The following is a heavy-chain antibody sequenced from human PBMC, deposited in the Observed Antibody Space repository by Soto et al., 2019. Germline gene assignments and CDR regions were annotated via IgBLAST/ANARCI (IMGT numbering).Heavy chain of an antibody. CDR3: ANSPGSYDALDI. V-gene: IGHV3-43*01. J-gene: IGHJ3*02. CDR1: GFTFDDYT. CDR2: ISWDGGST. Sequence: QPGGSLRLSCAASGFTFDDYTMHWVRQAPGKGLEWVSLISWDGGSTYYADSVKGRFTISRDNSKNSLYLQMNSLRTEDTALYYCANSPGSYDALDIWGQGTMVTVSS. D-gene: IGHD1-26*01.